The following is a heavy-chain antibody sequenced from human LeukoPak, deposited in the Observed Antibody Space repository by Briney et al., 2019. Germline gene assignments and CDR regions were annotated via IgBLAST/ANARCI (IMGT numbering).Heavy chain of an antibody. V-gene: IGHV4-59*08. Sequence: KPSETLFLTCRVPGGPITTYHWSWIRQPPGKGLEWIGYIYSTRNTHYNLSLASRVTLSLDTSKNQFSLTLSSVTAADTAVYYCAKHDTLFGAAHFYMDVWGKGTTVTVSS. D-gene: IGHD3-3*01. CDR3: AKHDTLFGAAHFYMDV. CDR1: GGPITTYH. J-gene: IGHJ6*03. CDR2: IYSTRNT.